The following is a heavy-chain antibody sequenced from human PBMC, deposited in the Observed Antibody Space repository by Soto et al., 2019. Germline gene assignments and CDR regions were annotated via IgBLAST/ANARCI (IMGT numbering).Heavy chain of an antibody. CDR1: GFTVSSNY. Sequence: EVQLVETGGGLIQPGGSLRLSCAASGFTVSSNYMSWVRQAPGKGLEWVSVIYSGGSTYYADSVKGRFTISRDNSKNTLYLQMNSLRAEDTAVYYCARDGGRDGYNDGLQIWGQGTMVTVSS. J-gene: IGHJ3*02. CDR3: ARDGGRDGYNDGLQI. CDR2: IYSGGST. D-gene: IGHD5-12*01. V-gene: IGHV3-53*02.